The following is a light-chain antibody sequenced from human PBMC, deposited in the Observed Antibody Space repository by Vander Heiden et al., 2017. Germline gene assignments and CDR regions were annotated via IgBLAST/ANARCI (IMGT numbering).Light chain of an antibody. CDR1: SGSVSTSYY. CDR3: VLYMGSGIWV. J-gene: IGLJ3*02. CDR2: STN. Sequence: QTVVTPEPSFSVSPGGTVTLPCGLSSGSVSTSYYPSWYQQTPGQAPRTLTYSTNTRSSGVPDRFSGSILGNKAALTITGAQADDESDYYCVLYMGSGIWVFGGGTKLTVL. V-gene: IGLV8-61*01.